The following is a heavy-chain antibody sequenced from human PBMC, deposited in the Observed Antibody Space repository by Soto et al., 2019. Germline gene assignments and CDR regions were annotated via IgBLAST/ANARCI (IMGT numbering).Heavy chain of an antibody. Sequence: QVQLQESGPGLVKPSETLSLTCTVSGGSISRYYWSWIRQPPGKGLEWIGYMYNTGSTVYNPSYKRRVHISVDTSKNRFSLKLNSVTAADTAVYYCARDLWGYCGTACYPLDVWGQGTTVTVSS. V-gene: IGHV4-59*01. CDR1: GGSISRYY. CDR2: MYNTGST. J-gene: IGHJ6*02. D-gene: IGHD2-21*02. CDR3: ARDLWGYCGTACYPLDV.